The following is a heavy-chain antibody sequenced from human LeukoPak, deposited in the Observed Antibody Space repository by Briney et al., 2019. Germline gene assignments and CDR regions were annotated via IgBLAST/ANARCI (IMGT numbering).Heavy chain of an antibody. CDR2: IYHSGST. CDR3: ARDRYYYDSSGPFNP. V-gene: IGHV4-38-2*02. Sequence: PSETLSLTCAVSGYSISSGYYWGWIRQPPGKGLEWIGSIYHSGSTYYNPSLKSRVTMSVDTSKNQFSLKLSSVTAADTAVYYCARDRYYYDSSGPFNPWGQGTLVTVSS. D-gene: IGHD3-22*01. CDR1: GYSISSGYY. J-gene: IGHJ5*02.